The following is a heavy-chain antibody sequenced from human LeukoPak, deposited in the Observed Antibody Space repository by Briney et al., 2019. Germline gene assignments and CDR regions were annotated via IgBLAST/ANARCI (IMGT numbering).Heavy chain of an antibody. CDR2: ISYDGSNK. Sequence: GGSLRLSCAASGFTFSSYAMHWVRQAPGKGLEWVAVISYDGSNKYYADSVKGRFTISRDNSKNRLYLQMDSLRGEDTAVYYCAKDRSWHGLEYWGQGALVTVSS. J-gene: IGHJ4*02. D-gene: IGHD3-16*02. V-gene: IGHV3-30*04. CDR3: AKDRSWHGLEY. CDR1: GFTFSSYA.